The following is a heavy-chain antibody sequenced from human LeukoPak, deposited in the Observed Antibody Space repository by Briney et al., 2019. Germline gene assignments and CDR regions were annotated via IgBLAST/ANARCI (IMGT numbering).Heavy chain of an antibody. V-gene: IGHV3-30*04. CDR2: ISYDGSNK. CDR3: ATDLAPGITMVRGSLSSYPRGD. Sequence: GGPLRLSCAASGFTFSSYAMHWVRQAPGKGLEWVAVISYDGSNKYYADSVKGRFTISRDNSKNTLYLQMNSLRAEDTAVYYCATDLAPGITMVRGSLSSYPRGDWGQGTLVTVSS. J-gene: IGHJ4*02. CDR1: GFTFSSYA. D-gene: IGHD3-10*01.